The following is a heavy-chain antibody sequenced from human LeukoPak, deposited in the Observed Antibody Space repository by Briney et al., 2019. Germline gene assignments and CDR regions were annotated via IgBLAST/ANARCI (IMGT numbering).Heavy chain of an antibody. D-gene: IGHD3-22*01. Sequence: SETLSLTCIVSGVSISGYAWSWIRQPAGKGLEWIGHIYTSGSTNYNPSLKSRVTMSVDTSKNQFSLKLSSVTAADTVVYYCARVGSSGYYYVYWGQGTLVTVSS. CDR1: GVSISGYA. J-gene: IGHJ4*02. CDR2: IYTSGST. CDR3: ARVGSSGYYYVY. V-gene: IGHV4-4*07.